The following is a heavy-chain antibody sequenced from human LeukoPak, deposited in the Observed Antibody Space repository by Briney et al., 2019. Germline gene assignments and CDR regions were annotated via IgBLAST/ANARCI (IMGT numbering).Heavy chain of an antibody. D-gene: IGHD2/OR15-2a*01. CDR2: ISGSDGST. V-gene: IGHV3-23*01. Sequence: GGSQRLSCAASGFTFSNYAMSWVRQAPGKGLEWVSGISGSDGSTYYADSVKGRFTISRDNSKNTLYLQMNSLRAEDTAVYYCARAGNIRFDYWGQGTLATVSS. CDR1: GFTFSNYA. CDR3: ARAGNIRFDY. J-gene: IGHJ4*02.